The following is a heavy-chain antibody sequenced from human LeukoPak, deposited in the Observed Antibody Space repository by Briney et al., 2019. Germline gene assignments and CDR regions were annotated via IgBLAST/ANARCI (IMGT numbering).Heavy chain of an antibody. D-gene: IGHD3-22*01. V-gene: IGHV3-30*18. CDR1: GFTFSSNG. CDR3: AKGYYYDSDGYYQHFDY. J-gene: IGHJ4*02. CDR2: ISYDGSNK. Sequence: SLRLSCAASGFTFSSNGIHWVRQAPGKGLEWVALISYDGSNKYYADSVKGRFTISRDNSKNTLYLQMNSLRAEDTAVYYCAKGYYYDSDGYYQHFDYWGQGTLVTVSS.